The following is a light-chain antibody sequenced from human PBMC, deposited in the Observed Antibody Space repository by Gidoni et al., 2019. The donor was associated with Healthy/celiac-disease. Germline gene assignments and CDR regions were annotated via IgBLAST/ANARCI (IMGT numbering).Light chain of an antibody. CDR1: QSVSSN. J-gene: IGKJ1*01. CDR3: QQYNNWPRT. V-gene: IGKV3-15*01. Sequence: EIVMSQSPATLSVSPGERATLSCRASQSVSSNLAWYQQKPGQAPRLLLYGASTRATGIPARFSGSGSVTEFTLTISSLQSEDFAVYYCQQYNNWPRTFGQGTKVEIK. CDR2: GAS.